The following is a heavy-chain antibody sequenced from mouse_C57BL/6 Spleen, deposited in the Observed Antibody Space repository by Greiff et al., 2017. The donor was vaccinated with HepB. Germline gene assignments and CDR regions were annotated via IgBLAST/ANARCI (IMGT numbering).Heavy chain of an antibody. Sequence: PGASVKLSCKASGYTFTSYWMHWVKQRPGQGLEWIGMIHPNSGSTNYNEKFKSKATLTVDKSSSTAYMQLSSLTSEDSAVYYCARDGAYYSNYGYFDVWGTGTTVTVSS. CDR3: ARDGAYYSNYGYFDV. J-gene: IGHJ1*03. D-gene: IGHD2-5*01. CDR2: IHPNSGST. V-gene: IGHV1-64*01. CDR1: GYTFTSYW.